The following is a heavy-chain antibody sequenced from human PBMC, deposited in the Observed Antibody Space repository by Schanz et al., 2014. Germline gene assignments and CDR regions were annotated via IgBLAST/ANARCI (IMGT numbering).Heavy chain of an antibody. CDR3: ARDPNSVNEIDY. CDR1: GFTFSDHW. CDR2: IKGDSSEK. D-gene: IGHD5-12*01. V-gene: IGHV3-7*03. Sequence: VQLVESGGALVQPGGSLSLSCSASGFTFSDHWMSWVPQPPGKGVEWVANIKGDSSEKNYVDSVKGRFTLSRDNAKNSMYLQMNSLRVEDAAVYYCARDPNSVNEIDYWGQGTLVTVSS. J-gene: IGHJ4*02.